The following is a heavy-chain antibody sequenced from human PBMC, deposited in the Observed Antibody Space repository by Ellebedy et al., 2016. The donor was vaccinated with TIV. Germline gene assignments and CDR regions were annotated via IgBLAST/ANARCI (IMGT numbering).Heavy chain of an antibody. CDR3: ARARSSGWLHTPDY. D-gene: IGHD6-19*01. V-gene: IGHV1-46*04. CDR1: GYTFTSYF. Sequence: AASVKVSCKASGYTFTSYFMHWVRQAPGQGLEWMGIINPSVGSTTYAQKLQGRVTMTRDTSTSTVYMGLSSLRSEETAVYYCARARSSGWLHTPDYWGQGTLVTVSS. J-gene: IGHJ4*02. CDR2: INPSVGST.